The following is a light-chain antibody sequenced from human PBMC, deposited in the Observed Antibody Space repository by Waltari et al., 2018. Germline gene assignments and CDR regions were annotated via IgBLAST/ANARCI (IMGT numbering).Light chain of an antibody. Sequence: EIVLTQSPGTASLSPGGRVTLSCRASQSVGSSSLAWYQQKPGQAPRLVIYRASRRATGIPDRFSGSGSGTDFSLTISRLEPEDFAVYYCQQHGTLPATFGQGTKVELK. J-gene: IGKJ1*01. CDR2: RAS. V-gene: IGKV3-20*01. CDR1: QSVGSSS. CDR3: QQHGTLPAT.